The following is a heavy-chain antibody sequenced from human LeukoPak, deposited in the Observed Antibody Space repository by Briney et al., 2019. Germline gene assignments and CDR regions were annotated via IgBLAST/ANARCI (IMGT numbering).Heavy chain of an antibody. CDR1: GFTFSSYG. CDR3: AKEVLDYGDSGGDDY. V-gene: IGHV3-30*02. Sequence: GGSLRLSCAASGFTFSSYGMHWVRQAPGKGLEWVAFIRYDGSNEYYADSVKGRFTISRDNSKNTLYLQMNSLRAEDTAVYYCAKEVLDYGDSGGDDYWGQGTLVTVSS. J-gene: IGHJ4*02. CDR2: IRYDGSNE. D-gene: IGHD4-17*01.